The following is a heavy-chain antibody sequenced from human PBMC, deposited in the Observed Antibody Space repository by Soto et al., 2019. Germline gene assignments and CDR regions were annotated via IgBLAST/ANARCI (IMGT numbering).Heavy chain of an antibody. V-gene: IGHV3-30*18. J-gene: IGHJ3*02. CDR3: AKVVGYSYGFSRIDAFDI. D-gene: IGHD5-18*01. CDR2: ISYDGSNK. CDR1: GFTFSSYG. Sequence: QVQLVESGGGVVQPGRSLRLSCAASGFTFSSYGMHWVRQAPGKGPEWVAVISYDGSNKYYADSVKGRFTISRDNSKNTLYLQMNSLRAEDTAVYYCAKVVGYSYGFSRIDAFDIWGQGTMVTVSS.